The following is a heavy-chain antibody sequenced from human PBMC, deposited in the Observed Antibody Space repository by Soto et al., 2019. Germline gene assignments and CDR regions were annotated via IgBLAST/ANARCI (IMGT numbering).Heavy chain of an antibody. CDR3: ASSITDYYVSSGYYYLF. Sequence: GASVNVSCKTSVYTFTKYGITCVRQAPGQGLEWMGWISTDNGNTDSAQKVRDRLTMTTDTSTSTAYMELRSLRSDDTAVYYCASSITDYYVSSGYYYLFWGQGTLVTSPQ. J-gene: IGHJ4*02. V-gene: IGHV1-18*01. CDR1: VYTFTKYG. D-gene: IGHD3-22*01. CDR2: ISTDNGNT.